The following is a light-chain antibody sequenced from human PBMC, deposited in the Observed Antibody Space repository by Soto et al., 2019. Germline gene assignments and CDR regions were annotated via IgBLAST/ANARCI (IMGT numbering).Light chain of an antibody. J-gene: IGLJ3*02. CDR1: SSDVGGYNY. CDR2: DVS. Sequence: QSALTQPASVSGSPGQSITISCTGTSSDVGGYNYVSWYQQHPGKAPKLMIYDVSKRRSGVSNRFSDSKSGNTASLTISGLQAEDEADYYCNSYTSSRTLMFGGVTKVTVL. V-gene: IGLV2-14*01. CDR3: NSYTSSRTLM.